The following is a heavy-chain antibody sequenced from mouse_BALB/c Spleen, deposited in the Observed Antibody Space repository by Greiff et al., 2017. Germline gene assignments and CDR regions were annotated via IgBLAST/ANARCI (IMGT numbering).Heavy chain of an antibody. V-gene: IGHV1-15*01. D-gene: IGHD2-14*01. CDR3: ARYYRYDGLDY. Sequence: QVQLQQSGAELVRPGASVTLSCKASGYTFTDYEMHWVKQTPVHGLEWIGAIDPETGGTAYNQKFKGKATLTVDKSSSTAYMQLSSPTSEDSAVYYCARYYRYDGLDYWGQGTTLTVSS. CDR1: GYTFTDYE. CDR2: IDPETGGT. J-gene: IGHJ2*01.